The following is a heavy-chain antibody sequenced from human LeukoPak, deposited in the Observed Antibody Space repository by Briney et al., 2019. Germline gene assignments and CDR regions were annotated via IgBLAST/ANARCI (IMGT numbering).Heavy chain of an antibody. Sequence: SETQSLTCTVSGGSISSYYWSWIRQPAGKGLEWIGRIYTSGSTNYNPSLKNRVTMSVDTSKNQFSLKLSSVTAADTAVYYCARDRSYGGFDYWGQGTLVTVSS. V-gene: IGHV4-4*07. D-gene: IGHD4-17*01. CDR1: GGSISSYY. CDR3: ARDRSYGGFDY. CDR2: IYTSGST. J-gene: IGHJ4*02.